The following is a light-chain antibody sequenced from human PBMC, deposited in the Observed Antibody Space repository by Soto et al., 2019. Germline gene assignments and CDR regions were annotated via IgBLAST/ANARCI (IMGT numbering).Light chain of an antibody. V-gene: IGKV3-20*01. CDR2: GAS. CDR3: QQYGVAPQS. J-gene: IGKJ1*01. CDR1: LSVGSSY. Sequence: ERVLTQSPSTLTASRGDGLTLXXRASLSVGSSYVVWYQQKPGQPPRLXCDGASSGATIGHDMFSGSGSGTYFTLISSRLDPEDFAVYFCQQYGVAPQSFGHGTKVDIK.